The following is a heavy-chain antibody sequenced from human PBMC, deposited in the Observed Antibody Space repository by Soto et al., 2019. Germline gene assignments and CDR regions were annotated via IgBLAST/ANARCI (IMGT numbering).Heavy chain of an antibody. CDR1: GFTFSTFA. J-gene: IGHJ4*02. Sequence: QVQLVESGGGVVQPGRSLRLSCAASGFTFSTFAMHWVRQAPGKGLEWVTLLSYDGSSKYYADSVKGRFTISRDNSKNTLHLQMNSLRGEDTAVYYCARENTDWHFDYWGQGTLVTVSS. V-gene: IGHV3-30-3*01. CDR3: ARENTDWHFDY. D-gene: IGHD3-9*01. CDR2: LSYDGSSK.